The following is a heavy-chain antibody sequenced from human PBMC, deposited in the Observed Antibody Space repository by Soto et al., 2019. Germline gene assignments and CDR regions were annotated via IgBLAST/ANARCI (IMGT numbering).Heavy chain of an antibody. V-gene: IGHV3-7*01. D-gene: IGHD3-16*01. J-gene: IGHJ2*01. CDR1: GFTFSSYW. CDR2: IKKDGSEK. Sequence: EVQLVESGGGLVQPGGSLRLSCAASGFTFSSYWMSWVRQAPGKGLEWVANIKKDGSEKYYVDSVTGRITISRDNANNSLYLQMNSVRAENTAVYYCARDYVSVDVSWYFDLWGRGTLLTVGS. CDR3: ARDYVSVDVSWYFDL.